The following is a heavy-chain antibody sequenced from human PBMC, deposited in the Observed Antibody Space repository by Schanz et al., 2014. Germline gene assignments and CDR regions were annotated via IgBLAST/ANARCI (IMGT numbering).Heavy chain of an antibody. Sequence: QGQLVQSGPAAKEPGASVKVSCEASRYTFNTYGLNWVRQAPGQGLERMGMINPSGVSTTYAQKFQGRVTMTRDTSTSTAYMDLRNLRSDDTAMYYCATMWGYCTATACQILEVLDVWGQGTMXTVSS. V-gene: IGHV1-46*02. J-gene: IGHJ3*01. CDR1: RYTFNTYG. CDR2: INPSGVST. CDR3: ATMWGYCTATACQILEVLDV. D-gene: IGHD2-8*02.